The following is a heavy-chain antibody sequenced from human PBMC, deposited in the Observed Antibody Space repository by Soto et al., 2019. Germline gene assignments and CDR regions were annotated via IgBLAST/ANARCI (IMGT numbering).Heavy chain of an antibody. V-gene: IGHV4-4*02. CDR3: ARKRLPDYYYYYGMHV. Sequence: PSETLSLTCAVSGGSISSSNWWSWVRQPPGKGLEWIGEIYHSGSTNYNSSLKSRVTISVDKSKNQFSLKLSSVTAADTAVYYCARKRLPDYYYYYGMHVRGHATTVTVSS. CDR1: GGSISSSNW. D-gene: IGHD4-17*01. CDR2: IYHSGST. J-gene: IGHJ6*02.